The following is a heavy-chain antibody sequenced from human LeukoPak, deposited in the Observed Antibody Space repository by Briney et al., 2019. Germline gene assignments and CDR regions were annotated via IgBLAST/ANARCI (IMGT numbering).Heavy chain of an antibody. D-gene: IGHD2-2*01. CDR2: ISSSGSTI. CDR3: AAQNRKYCSSTCCYHLYYYYYMDV. J-gene: IGHJ6*03. Sequence: PGGSLRLSCAASGFTFSDYYMSWIRQAPGKGLEWVSHISSSGSTIYYADSVKGRVTISRDNAKNSLYLQMNSLRAEDTAAYYCAAQNRKYCSSTCCYHLYYYYYMDVCGKGTTVTVSS. V-gene: IGHV3-11*01. CDR1: GFTFSDYY.